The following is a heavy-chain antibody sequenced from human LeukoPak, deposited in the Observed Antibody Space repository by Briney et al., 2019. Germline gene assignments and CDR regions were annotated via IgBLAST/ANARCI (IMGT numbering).Heavy chain of an antibody. CDR3: ASASITRYYFDY. CDR1: VGSFSGYY. CDR2: INHSGST. D-gene: IGHD4-11*01. Sequence: PSETLSLTCAVYVGSFSGYYWSWIRQPPGKGLEWIGEINHSGSTNYNPSLKSRVTISVDTSKNQFSLKLSSVTAADTAVYYCASASITRYYFDYWGQGTLVTVSS. V-gene: IGHV4-34*01. J-gene: IGHJ4*02.